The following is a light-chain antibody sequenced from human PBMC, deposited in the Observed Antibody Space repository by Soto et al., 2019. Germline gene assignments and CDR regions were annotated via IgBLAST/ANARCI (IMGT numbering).Light chain of an antibody. CDR3: PVWDVTSDHVV. CDR1: NIGSKT. CDR2: DDS. V-gene: IGLV3-21*02. J-gene: IGLJ2*01. Sequence: SYELTQPPSVSVAPGQTATITCGGNNIGSKTVHWYQQRPGQAPVLVVYDDSDRPSGIPERFSGSNSGHTGTLTISRVEAGDEADYVWPVWDVTSDHVVFGEGTKVTVL.